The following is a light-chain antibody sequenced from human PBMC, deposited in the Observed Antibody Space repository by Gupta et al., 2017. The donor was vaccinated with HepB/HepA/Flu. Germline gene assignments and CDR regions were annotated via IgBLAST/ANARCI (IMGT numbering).Light chain of an antibody. J-gene: IGLJ1*01. V-gene: IGLV2-23*02. CDR1: RNDVGGYNV. CDR2: EVN. CDR3: CSYACSSTPFV. Sequence: QSALTQPASVSGSPGQSITTSCTATRNDVGGYNVVSWYHQDPGKAPKLLIYEVNKRPLGVANRFSGSKSGNTASLTISGLQAEDEADYYCCSYACSSTPFVFGTGTAVTVL.